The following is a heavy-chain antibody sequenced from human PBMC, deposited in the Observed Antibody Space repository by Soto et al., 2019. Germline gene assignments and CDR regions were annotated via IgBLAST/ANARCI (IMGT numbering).Heavy chain of an antibody. D-gene: IGHD1-20*01. CDR2: IYYSGST. CDR1: GGSISSGGYY. V-gene: IGHV4-31*03. Sequence: SETLSLTCTVSGGSISSGGYYWSWIRQHPGKGLEWIGYIYYSGSTYYNPSLKSRVTISVDTSKNQFSLKLSSVTAADTAVYYCASSRRFEKGYNWNDAWFDPWGQGTLVTGSS. CDR3: ASSRRFEKGYNWNDAWFDP. J-gene: IGHJ5*02.